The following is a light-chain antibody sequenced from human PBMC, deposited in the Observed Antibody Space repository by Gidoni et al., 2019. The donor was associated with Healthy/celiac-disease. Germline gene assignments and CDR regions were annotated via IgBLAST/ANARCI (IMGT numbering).Light chain of an antibody. CDR2: DAS. CDR1: QSVSSY. CDR3: QQRSNPSIT. V-gene: IGKV3-11*01. Sequence: EIVLTQSPATLSLSPGERATLSCRASQSVSSYLAWYQQQPGQAPRLLIYDASNRATGIPARFSGSGSGTDFTLTISSLEPEDFAVYYCQQRSNPSITFGQGTRLEIK. J-gene: IGKJ5*01.